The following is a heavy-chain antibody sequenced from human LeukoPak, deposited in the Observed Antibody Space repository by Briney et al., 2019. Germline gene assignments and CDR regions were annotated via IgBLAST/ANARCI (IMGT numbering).Heavy chain of an antibody. CDR3: AKDMTYYYDSSGYY. CDR2: ISGSGGST. Sequence: PGGSLRLSCAASGFTFSSYAMSWVRQAPGKGLEWVSAISGSGGSTYYADSVKGGFTISRDNSKNTLYLQMNSLRAEDTAVYYCAKDMTYYYDSSGYYWGQGTLVTVSS. CDR1: GFTFSSYA. D-gene: IGHD3-22*01. V-gene: IGHV3-23*01. J-gene: IGHJ4*02.